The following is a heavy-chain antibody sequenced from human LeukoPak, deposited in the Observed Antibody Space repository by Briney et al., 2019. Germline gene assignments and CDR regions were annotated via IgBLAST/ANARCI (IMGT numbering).Heavy chain of an antibody. J-gene: IGHJ3*02. CDR1: EYTLTELS. CDR3: ATVTRYNWNDGDAFDI. V-gene: IGHV1-24*01. CDR2: FDPEDGET. D-gene: IGHD1-1*01. Sequence: ASVKVSCKVSEYTLTELSMHWVRQAPGKGLEWMGGFDPEDGETIYAQKFQGRVTMTEDTSTDTAYMELSSLRSEDTAVYYCATVTRYNWNDGDAFDIWGQGTMVTVSS.